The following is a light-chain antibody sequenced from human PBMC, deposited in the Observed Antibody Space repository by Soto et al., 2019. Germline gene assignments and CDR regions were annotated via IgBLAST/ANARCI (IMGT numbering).Light chain of an antibody. CDR3: QQYGSSPIT. J-gene: IGKJ5*01. V-gene: IGKV3-11*01. Sequence: VLTQSPATLFLSPGERATLSCRASQTVSRYLAWYQQKPGQAPRLLIYYASNRATGIPARFSGSGSGTDYTLTISSLEPEDFAVYYCQQYGSSPITFGQGTRLEIK. CDR1: QTVSRY. CDR2: YAS.